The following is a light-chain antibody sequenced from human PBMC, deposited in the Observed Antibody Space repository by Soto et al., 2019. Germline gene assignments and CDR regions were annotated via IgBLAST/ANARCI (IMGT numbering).Light chain of an antibody. J-gene: IGLJ2*01. CDR3: TSYTSTSNLL. Sequence: QSVLTQPASVSGSPGQSITISCTGTSSDVGGYNYVSWYQQYPGKAPKLMIYEVTNRPSGVSNRFSGSKSGNTASLTISGLQAVDEADYYCTSYTSTSNLLFGGGTKLNVL. CDR1: SSDVGGYNY. V-gene: IGLV2-14*01. CDR2: EVT.